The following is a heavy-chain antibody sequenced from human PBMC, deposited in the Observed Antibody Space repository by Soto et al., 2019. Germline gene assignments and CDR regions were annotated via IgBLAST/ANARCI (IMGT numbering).Heavy chain of an antibody. J-gene: IGHJ4*02. D-gene: IGHD6-19*01. CDR2: IHHRGGI. CDR1: GGSVSSSNW. CDR3: ARGVGSTAVAGQFDS. Sequence: VQLQESGPGLVKPSGTLSLTCAVSGGSVSSSNWWSWVRQTPGKGLEWIGEIHHRGGINYNPSLKSRVTMSVDKSKNQFSLKLTSVSAADTAVYYCARGVGSTAVAGQFDSWGQGILVTVSS. V-gene: IGHV4-4*02.